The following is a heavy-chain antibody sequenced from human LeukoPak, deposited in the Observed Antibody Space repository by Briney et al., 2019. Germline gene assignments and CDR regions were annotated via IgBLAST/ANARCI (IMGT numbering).Heavy chain of an antibody. J-gene: IGHJ5*02. D-gene: IGHD4-17*01. Sequence: PGGSLRLSCAASGFTFSSYAMSWVRQAPGEGLEWVSAISGSGGSTYYADSVKGRFTISRDNSKNTLYLQMNSLRAEDTAVYYCAKDGGAPTVNWFDPWGQGTLVTVSS. V-gene: IGHV3-23*01. CDR2: ISGSGGST. CDR3: AKDGGAPTVNWFDP. CDR1: GFTFSSYA.